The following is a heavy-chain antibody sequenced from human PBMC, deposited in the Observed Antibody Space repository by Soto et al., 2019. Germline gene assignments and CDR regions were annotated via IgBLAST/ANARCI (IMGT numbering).Heavy chain of an antibody. CDR3: ARERRNIVVVPAAGGTGGYGMDV. CDR2: IYHSGST. J-gene: IGHJ6*02. V-gene: IGHV4-4*02. CDR1: GGSISSSNW. Sequence: QVQLQESGPGLVKPSGTLSLTCAVSGGSISSSNWWSWVRQPPGKGLEWIGEIYHSGSTNYNPSPRSRATISVDKSKNQCSLKLSSVTAADTAVYYCARERRNIVVVPAAGGTGGYGMDVWGQGTTVTVSS. D-gene: IGHD2-2*01.